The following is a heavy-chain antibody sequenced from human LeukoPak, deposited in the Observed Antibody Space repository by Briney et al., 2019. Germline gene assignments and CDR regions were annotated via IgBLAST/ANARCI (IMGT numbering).Heavy chain of an antibody. D-gene: IGHD2-15*01. J-gene: IGHJ4*02. CDR2: IYYSGST. CDR3: AREPRDSFYFDY. CDR1: GGSISSSSYY. Sequence: SETLSLTCTVSGGSISSSSYYWGWIRQPPGKGLEWIGSIYYSGSTYYNPSLKSRVTISVDTSKNQFSLKLSSVTAADTAVYYCAREPRDSFYFDYWGQGTLVTVSS. V-gene: IGHV4-39*02.